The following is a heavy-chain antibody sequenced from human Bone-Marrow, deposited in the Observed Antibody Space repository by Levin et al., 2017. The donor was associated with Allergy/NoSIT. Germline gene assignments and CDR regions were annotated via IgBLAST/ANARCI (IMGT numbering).Heavy chain of an antibody. V-gene: IGHV4-39*07. J-gene: IGHJ6*02. CDR1: GGSISSSSYY. D-gene: IGHD6-6*01. CDR2: VYYSGST. Sequence: KASETLSLTCTVSGGSISSSSYYWGWIRQPPGKGLEWIGSVYYSGSTYYNPSLESRVTISVDTSKNQFSLKLSSVTAADTAMYYCARAPNAYSSSSRVHYYYYGLDVWGQGTTVTVSS. CDR3: ARAPNAYSSSSRVHYYYYGLDV.